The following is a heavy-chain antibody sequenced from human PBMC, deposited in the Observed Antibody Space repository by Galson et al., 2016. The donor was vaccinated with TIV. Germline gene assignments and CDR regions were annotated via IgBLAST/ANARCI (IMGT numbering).Heavy chain of an antibody. J-gene: IGHJ4*02. CDR2: IDPDSGTT. CDR3: ALVTPRIFN. D-gene: IGHD4-23*01. Sequence: SVKVSCKASGFPFIGYYIHWVRQAPGQGLEWMGWIDPDSGTTNYAQKFRGWVTMTRDTSVATASMELSRLTSEDTAVYYCALVTPRIFNWGQGTLVTVSS. CDR1: GFPFIGYY. V-gene: IGHV1-2*04.